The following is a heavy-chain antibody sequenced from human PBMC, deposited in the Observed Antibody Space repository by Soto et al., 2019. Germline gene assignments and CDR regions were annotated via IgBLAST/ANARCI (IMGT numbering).Heavy chain of an antibody. CDR3: AREVIKELRYYDSKPRNWFDP. J-gene: IGHJ5*02. CDR1: GGSISSGGYY. Sequence: SETLSLTCTVSGGSISSGGYYWSWIRQHPGKGLEWIGYIYYSGSTYYNPSLKSRVTISVDTSKNQFSLKLSSVTAAETAVYYCAREVIKELRYYDSKPRNWFDPWGQGTLVTVSS. CDR2: IYYSGST. V-gene: IGHV4-31*03. D-gene: IGHD3-22*01.